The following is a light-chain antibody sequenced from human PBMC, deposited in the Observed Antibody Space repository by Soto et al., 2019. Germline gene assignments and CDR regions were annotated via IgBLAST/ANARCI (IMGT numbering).Light chain of an antibody. J-gene: IGLJ2*01. Sequence: QSALTQPASVSGSPGQSITISCTGTTSDVGRYNTVSWYQQHPGKAPKLIIYEVSNRPSGISNRFSGSKSGNTASLTISGLQAEDEADYYCNSCTDTTSLIFGGGTKLTVL. CDR1: TSDVGRYNT. V-gene: IGLV2-14*01. CDR3: NSCTDTTSLI. CDR2: EVS.